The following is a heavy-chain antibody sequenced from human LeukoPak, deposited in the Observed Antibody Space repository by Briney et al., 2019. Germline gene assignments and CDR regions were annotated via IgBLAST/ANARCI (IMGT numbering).Heavy chain of an antibody. CDR2: TYYRSKWYN. V-gene: IGHV6-1*01. D-gene: IGHD3-10*01. J-gene: IGHJ4*02. CDR1: GDSVSSNSAA. CDR3: ASSSLRGSGIDY. Sequence: SQTLSLTCAISGDSVSSNSAAWNWIRQSPSRGLEWLGRTYYRSKWYNDYAVSVKSRITINPDTSKNQFSLKLSSVTAADTAVYYCASSSLRGSGIDYWGQGTLVTVSS.